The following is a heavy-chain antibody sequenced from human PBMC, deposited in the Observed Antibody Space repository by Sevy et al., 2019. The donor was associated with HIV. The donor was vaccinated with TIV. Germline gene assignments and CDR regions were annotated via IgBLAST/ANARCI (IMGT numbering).Heavy chain of an antibody. D-gene: IGHD2-21*02. V-gene: IGHV4-39*01. CDR1: GGSISSSSYY. CDR2: IYYSGST. J-gene: IGHJ6*02. Sequence: ETLSLTCTVSGGSISSSSYYWGWIRQPPGKGLEWIGSIYYSGSTYYNPSLKSRVTISVDTSKNQFSLKLSSVTAADTAVYYCARQGSVTTIFYYYGMDVWGQGTTVTVSS. CDR3: ARQGSVTTIFYYYGMDV.